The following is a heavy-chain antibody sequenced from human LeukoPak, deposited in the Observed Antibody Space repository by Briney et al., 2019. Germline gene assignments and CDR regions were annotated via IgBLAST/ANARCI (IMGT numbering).Heavy chain of an antibody. CDR1: GFTFDDYA. V-gene: IGHV3-9*03. D-gene: IGHD1-26*01. CDR3: AKARGSTGSYFDY. CDR2: ISWNSGSI. J-gene: IGHJ4*02. Sequence: PGGSLRLSCAASGFTFDDYAMHWVRQAPGKGLEWVSGISWNSGSIGYADSVKGRFTISRDNAKNSLYLQMNSLRAEDMALYYCAKARGSTGSYFDYWGQGTLVTVSS.